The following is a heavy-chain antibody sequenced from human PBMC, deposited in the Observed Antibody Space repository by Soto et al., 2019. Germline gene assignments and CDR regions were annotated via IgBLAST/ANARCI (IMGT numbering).Heavy chain of an antibody. D-gene: IGHD1-26*01. CDR2: IYYSGST. CDR3: ARIMGGGWGVVDY. Sequence: QVQLQESGPGLVKPSQTLSLTCTVSGGSISSGDYYWSWIRQPPGKGLEWIGYIYYSGSTYYNPSHKRRVTISVDTTKNQFSLKLSSATAADTAVYYGARIMGGGWGVVDYWGQGTLVTVSS. J-gene: IGHJ4*02. V-gene: IGHV4-30-4*01. CDR1: GGSISSGDYY.